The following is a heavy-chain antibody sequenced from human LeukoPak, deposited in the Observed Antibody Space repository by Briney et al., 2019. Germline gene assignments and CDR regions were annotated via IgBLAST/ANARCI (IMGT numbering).Heavy chain of an antibody. CDR2: IWYDGSNK. D-gene: IGHD3-10*01. CDR1: GFTFSSYG. CDR3: ARGTTYYYGSGSYYFDY. V-gene: IGHV3-33*01. Sequence: PGGSLRLSCAASGFTFSSYGMHWVRQAPGKGLEWVVVIWYDGSNKYYADSVKGRFTISRDNSKNTLYLQMNSLRAEDTAVYYCARGTTYYYGSGSYYFDYWGQGTLVTVSS. J-gene: IGHJ4*02.